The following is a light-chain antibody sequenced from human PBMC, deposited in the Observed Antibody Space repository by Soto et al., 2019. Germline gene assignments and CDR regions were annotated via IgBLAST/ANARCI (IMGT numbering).Light chain of an antibody. J-gene: IGLJ1*01. V-gene: IGLV2-14*01. CDR3: SSYTSSLYV. Sequence: QSALTQPASVSGSPGQSITISCTGTSGDVGGYNYVSWYQQHPGKAPKLMIYDVSNRPSGVSNRFSGSKSGNTASLTISGLQAEDEADYYCSSYTSSLYVFGTGTKVTVL. CDR2: DVS. CDR1: SGDVGGYNY.